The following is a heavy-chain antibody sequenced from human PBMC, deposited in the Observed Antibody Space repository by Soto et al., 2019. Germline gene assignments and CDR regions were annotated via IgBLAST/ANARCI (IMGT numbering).Heavy chain of an antibody. CDR1: GFTFSSYV. Sequence: EVQLLESGGGLVQPGGSLRLSCAASGFTFSSYVMSWVRQAPGKGLEWVSSISGSGGSTYLADSVKGRFTISRDNSKNTLYLQMNSLRAEDTAVYYCAKAGTIFGVVMYNWFDPWGQGTLVTVSS. CDR3: AKAGTIFGVVMYNWFDP. J-gene: IGHJ5*02. D-gene: IGHD3-3*01. V-gene: IGHV3-23*01. CDR2: ISGSGGST.